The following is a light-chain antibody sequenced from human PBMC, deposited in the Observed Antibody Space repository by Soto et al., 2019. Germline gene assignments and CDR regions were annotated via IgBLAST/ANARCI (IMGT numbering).Light chain of an antibody. V-gene: IGKV1-5*03. CDR2: KAA. J-gene: IGKJ1*01. CDR3: QHHNSYSEA. CDR1: QYISSW. Sequence: IQMAQSPSTLSASLGDIVTMTFRASQYISSWLAWYQQKPGKAPNLLIYKAATLQSGVPSRFSGSGSGTEFTLTISSLQPDDFATYYCQHHNSYSEAFGQGTKVDIK.